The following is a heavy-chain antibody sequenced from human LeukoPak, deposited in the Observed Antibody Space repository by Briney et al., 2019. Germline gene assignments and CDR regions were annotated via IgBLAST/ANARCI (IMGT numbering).Heavy chain of an antibody. CDR1: GVTVSSDY. CDR2: LYSGGST. CDR3: ARASSVVVAAATAFDI. Sequence: GGSLRLSCVVSGVTVSSDYMSWVRQAPGEGLEWDSILYSGGSTFYADSVKGRFTISRDNSKNTLYLRMNSLTAEDTAVYYCARASSVVVAAATAFDIWGQGTMVTVSS. J-gene: IGHJ3*02. V-gene: IGHV3-53*01. D-gene: IGHD2-15*01.